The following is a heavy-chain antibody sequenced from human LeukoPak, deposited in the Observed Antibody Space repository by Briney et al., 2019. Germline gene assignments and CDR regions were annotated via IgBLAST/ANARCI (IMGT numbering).Heavy chain of an antibody. J-gene: IGHJ4*02. CDR2: IKQDGSER. Sequence: GGSLRLSCAASGFTFSSYWMSWVRQAPGKGLEWVANIKQDGSERNYVDSVKGRFTISRDNAKNSLYLQMNSLRAEDTAVYYCARNGLGIAARPSWCWGQGTLVTVSS. D-gene: IGHD6-6*01. CDR1: GFTFSSYW. V-gene: IGHV3-7*01. CDR3: ARNGLGIAARPSWC.